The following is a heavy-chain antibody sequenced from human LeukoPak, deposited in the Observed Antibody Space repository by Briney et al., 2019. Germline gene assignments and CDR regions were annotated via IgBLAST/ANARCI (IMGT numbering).Heavy chain of an antibody. CDR3: AICNVDTAGVDY. CDR1: GFTFSSYS. V-gene: IGHV3-21*01. J-gene: IGHJ4*02. Sequence: GRSLRLSCAASGFTFSSYSMNWVRQAPGKGLEWVSSISSSSSYIYYADSVKGRFTISRDNAKNSLYLQMNSLRAEDTAVYYCAICNVDTAGVDYWGQGTLVTVSS. D-gene: IGHD5-18*01. CDR2: ISSSSSYI.